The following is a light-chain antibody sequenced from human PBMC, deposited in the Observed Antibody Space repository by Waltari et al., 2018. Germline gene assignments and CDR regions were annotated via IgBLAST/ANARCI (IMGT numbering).Light chain of an antibody. CDR2: GNN. CDR1: RSNIGAGHA. V-gene: IGLV1-40*01. J-gene: IGLJ3*02. Sequence: QSMLTQPLSVSGAPGQRVTISCTGHRSNIGAGHASPCSPVFPGTGPKLLIYGNNNRPSGVPDRFSGSKSGTSASLTITGLQAEDEADYYCHSFDTSLSDGVVFGGGTKVTVL. CDR3: HSFDTSLSDGVV.